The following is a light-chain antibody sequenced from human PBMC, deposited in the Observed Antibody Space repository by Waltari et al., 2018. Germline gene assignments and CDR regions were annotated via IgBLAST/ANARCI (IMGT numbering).Light chain of an antibody. V-gene: IGKV1-9*01. J-gene: IGKJ1*01. CDR2: AAS. CDR3: QQLNSYQGT. Sequence: IQLTQSPSSLSASVGDRVTIPCRASQGIGNYLAWYQQKPGKAPKLLIYAASTWQRGVPERFSGSGSGTDFTLTISSLQPEDFATYYCQQLNSYQGTFGQGTKVEIK. CDR1: QGIGNY.